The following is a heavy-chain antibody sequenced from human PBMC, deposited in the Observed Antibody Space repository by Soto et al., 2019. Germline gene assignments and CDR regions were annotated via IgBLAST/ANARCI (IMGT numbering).Heavy chain of an antibody. J-gene: IGHJ6*02. CDR3: ARGSSIAGLYYGMDV. D-gene: IGHD6-6*01. Sequence: WIWIRQHPGKGLEWIGYNYYSGITYYNPSIKSRVTISLDTSKNQFSLKLSSVTAADTAVYYCARGSSIAGLYYGMDVWGQGTTVTVSS. V-gene: IGHV4-31*02. CDR2: NYYSGIT.